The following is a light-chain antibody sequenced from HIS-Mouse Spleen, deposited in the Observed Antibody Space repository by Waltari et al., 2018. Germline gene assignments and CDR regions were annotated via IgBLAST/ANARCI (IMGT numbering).Light chain of an antibody. CDR3: QQLNSYPLYT. CDR1: QGISSY. V-gene: IGKV1-9*01. CDR2: AAS. Sequence: DIQLTQSPSFLSASVGHRVTITCRASQGISSYLAWYQQKPGKAPKLLIYAASTLQSGVPSRFSGSGSGTEFTLTISSLQPEDFATYYCQQLNSYPLYTFGQGTKLEIK. J-gene: IGKJ2*01.